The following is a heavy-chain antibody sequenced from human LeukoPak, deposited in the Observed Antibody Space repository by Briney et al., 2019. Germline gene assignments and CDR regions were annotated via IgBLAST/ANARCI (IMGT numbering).Heavy chain of an antibody. CDR3: LRGSGRVATFDS. D-gene: IGHD5-12*01. CDR1: SGSMSSYY. CDR2: TYYSESI. Sequence: SETLSLTCTVSSGSMSSYYWTWIRQPPGKGLEWIGFTYYSESIRYNPSLNSRVSISLDTSNNQLSLKLTSVTAADTAVYYCLRGSGRVATFDSWGRGTLVTVSS. J-gene: IGHJ4*02. V-gene: IGHV4-59*01.